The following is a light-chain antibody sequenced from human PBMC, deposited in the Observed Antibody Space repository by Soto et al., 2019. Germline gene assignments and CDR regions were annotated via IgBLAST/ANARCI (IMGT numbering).Light chain of an antibody. J-gene: IGLJ2*01. CDR1: TSNIGLND. Sequence: QSVLTQPPSVSAAPGQDVTISCSGSTSNIGLNDVAWYQQLPGTAPKLLLYENNKRPPGIPDRFSGSKSGTSATLGITGLQTGDEADYYCGAWDTSLNGGLFGGGTKLTVL. V-gene: IGLV1-51*02. CDR2: ENN. CDR3: GAWDTSLNGGL.